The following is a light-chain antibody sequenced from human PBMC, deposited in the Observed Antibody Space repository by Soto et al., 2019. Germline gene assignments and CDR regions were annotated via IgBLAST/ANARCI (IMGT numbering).Light chain of an antibody. J-gene: IGKJ4*01. CDR1: QSISSY. CDR2: DAY. CDR3: QQRSNWPLT. V-gene: IGKV3-11*01. Sequence: EIVLTQSPATLSLSPGESVTLSCRASQSISSYLAWFQQKPGQAPRLLIYDAYKRATGIPARFGGRGSGTEFTLSISSLEPEDFAVYFCQQRSNWPLTFGGGTRVEIK.